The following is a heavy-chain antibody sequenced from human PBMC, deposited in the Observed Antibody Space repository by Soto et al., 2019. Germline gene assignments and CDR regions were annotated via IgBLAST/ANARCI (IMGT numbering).Heavy chain of an antibody. J-gene: IGHJ6*02. Sequence: QVQLVESGGGVVQPGRSLTLSCAASGFSFSSYGMHWVRQAPGKGLEWVAVIWYDGSNKYYADSVKGRFTISRDNSKNTLYLQMNCLRAEDTAVYYCARDECSGGSCCMDVWGQGTTVSVSS. D-gene: IGHD2-15*01. CDR1: GFSFSSYG. CDR2: IWYDGSNK. CDR3: ARDECSGGSCCMDV. V-gene: IGHV3-33*01.